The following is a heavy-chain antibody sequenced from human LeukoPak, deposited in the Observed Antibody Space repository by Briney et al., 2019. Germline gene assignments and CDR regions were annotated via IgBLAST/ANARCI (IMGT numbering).Heavy chain of an antibody. CDR2: INPNSGGT. V-gene: IGHV1-2*02. CDR1: GYTFTGYY. D-gene: IGHD3-10*01. J-gene: IGHJ5*02. CDR3: ARVGLLWFGELLWSWFDP. Sequence: ASVKVSCKASGYTFTGYYMHWVRQAPGQGLEWMRWINPNSGGTNYAQKFQGRVTMTRDTSISTAYMELSRLRSDDTAVYYCARVGLLWFGELLWSWFDPWGQGTLVTVSS.